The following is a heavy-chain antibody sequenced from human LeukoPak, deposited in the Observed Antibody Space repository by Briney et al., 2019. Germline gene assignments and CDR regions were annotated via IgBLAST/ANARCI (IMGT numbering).Heavy chain of an antibody. CDR3: ATRPASETYFAVFDY. CDR2: ITGSGGST. CDR1: GVTFSKHA. D-gene: IGHD1-26*01. V-gene: IGHV3-23*01. J-gene: IGHJ4*02. Sequence: GGSLRLSCAASGVTFSKHAMSWVRQAPGKGPEWVSGITGSGGSTYHAESVKGRFTISRDNSKNTLYLEMNSLRAEDTAVYFCATRPASETYFAVFDYWGQGTLVTVSS.